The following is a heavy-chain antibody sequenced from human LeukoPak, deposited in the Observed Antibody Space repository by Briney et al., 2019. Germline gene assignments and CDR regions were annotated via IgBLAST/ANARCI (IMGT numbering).Heavy chain of an antibody. CDR1: GGSFSGYY. CDR3: ARSAIYCSGGSCYYGGAPQPPDHDAFDI. V-gene: IGHV4-34*01. CDR2: INHSGST. D-gene: IGHD2-15*01. Sequence: SETLSLTCAVYGGSFSGYYWSWIRQPPGKGLEWIGEINHSGSTNYNPSLKRRDTISVDTSKNQFPLKLSSVTAADTALYYCARSAIYCSGGSCYYGGAPQPPDHDAFDIWGQGTMVTVSS. J-gene: IGHJ3*02.